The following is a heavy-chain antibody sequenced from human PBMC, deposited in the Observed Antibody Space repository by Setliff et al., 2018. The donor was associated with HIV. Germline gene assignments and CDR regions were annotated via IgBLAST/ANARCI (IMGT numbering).Heavy chain of an antibody. CDR1: GFTFRDYT. D-gene: IGHD4-17*01. J-gene: IGHJ6*03. V-gene: IGHV3-43*01. CDR3: ARTDDDYGDYPGYYYYYYYYLDV. CDR2: INWDGTNT. Sequence: GGSLRLSCAASGFTFRDYTIHWVRQVPGKGLEWVSLINWDGTNTNYADSVRGRFTISRDNAKNSLHLQMNSLRAEDTAVYYCARTDDDYGDYPGYYYYYYYYLDVWGKGTTVTVSS.